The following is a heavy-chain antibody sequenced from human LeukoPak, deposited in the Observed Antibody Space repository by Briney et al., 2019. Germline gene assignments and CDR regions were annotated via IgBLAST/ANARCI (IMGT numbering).Heavy chain of an antibody. CDR3: ARARRITGTMYYFDY. J-gene: IGHJ4*02. D-gene: IGHD1-7*01. CDR1: GYTFTSYY. Sequence: GASVKVSCKASGYTFTSYYMHWVRQAPGQGLEWMGIINPSGGSTSYAQKFQGRVTMTRDTSTSTVYMELSSLRSEDTAVYYCARARRITGTMYYFDYWGQGTLVTVSS. CDR2: INPSGGST. V-gene: IGHV1-46*01.